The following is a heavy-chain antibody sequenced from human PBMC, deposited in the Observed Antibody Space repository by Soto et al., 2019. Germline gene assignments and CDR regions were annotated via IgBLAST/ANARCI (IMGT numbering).Heavy chain of an antibody. Sequence: GGSLRLSCAASGFTFSSYSMNWVRQAPGKGLEWVSSISSSSSYIYYADSVKGRFTISRENAKNSLYLQMNSLRAEDTAVYYCAGARGRLHAISAFDIWGQGTMVTVSS. V-gene: IGHV3-21*01. CDR3: AGARGRLHAISAFDI. CDR2: ISSSSSYI. J-gene: IGHJ3*02. D-gene: IGHD3-3*01. CDR1: GFTFSSYS.